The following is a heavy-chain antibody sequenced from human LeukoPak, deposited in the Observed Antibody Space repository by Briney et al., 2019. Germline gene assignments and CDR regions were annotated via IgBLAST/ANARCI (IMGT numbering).Heavy chain of an antibody. CDR1: GFTFSSYA. J-gene: IGHJ4*02. CDR3: ATTSGSYLSDDY. Sequence: GGSLRLSCAASGFTFSSYAMSWVRQAPGKGLEWVSTISGSGGSTYYADSVKGRFTISRDNSKNTLYLQMNSLRAEDTAVYYCATTSGSYLSDDYWGQGTLVTVSS. V-gene: IGHV3-23*01. CDR2: ISGSGGST. D-gene: IGHD1-26*01.